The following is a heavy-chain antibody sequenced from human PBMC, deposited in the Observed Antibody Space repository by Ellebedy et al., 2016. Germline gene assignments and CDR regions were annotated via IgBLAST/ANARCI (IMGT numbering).Heavy chain of an antibody. V-gene: IGHV1-2*02. CDR1: GYTFTGYY. J-gene: IGHJ3*02. D-gene: IGHD2-2*01. Sequence: ASVKVSXXASGYTFTGYYLHWVRQAPGQGLEWMGWINPDSGGTNYAQNFQGRVTMTRDTSISTAYMELSSLRSEDTAVYYCARGIVVVPAARGDAFDIWGQGTMVTVSS. CDR2: INPDSGGT. CDR3: ARGIVVVPAARGDAFDI.